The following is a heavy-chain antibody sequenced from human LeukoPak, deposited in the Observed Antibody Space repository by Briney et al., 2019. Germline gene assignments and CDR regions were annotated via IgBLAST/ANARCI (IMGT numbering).Heavy chain of an antibody. CDR3: ARGIYVWGSYRQGYYFDY. J-gene: IGHJ4*02. CDR2: INHSGST. CDR1: GGSFSGYY. D-gene: IGHD3-16*02. Sequence: ETLSLTCAVYGGSFSGYYWSWIRQPLGKGLEWIGEINHSGSTNYNPSLKSRVTISVDTSKNQFSLKLSSVTAADTAVYYCARGIYVWGSYRQGYYFDYWGQGTLVTVSS. V-gene: IGHV4-34*01.